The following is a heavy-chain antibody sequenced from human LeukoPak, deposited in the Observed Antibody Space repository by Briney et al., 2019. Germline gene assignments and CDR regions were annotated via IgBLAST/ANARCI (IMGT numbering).Heavy chain of an antibody. CDR1: GFTFSSYS. J-gene: IGHJ6*02. V-gene: IGHV3-21*01. CDR3: ARDIVVGPEYYYGMDV. Sequence: PGGSLRLSCAASGFTFSSYSMNWVRQAPGKGLEWVSSISSSSSYIYYADLVKGRFTISRDNAKNSLYLQMNSLRAEDTAVYYCARDIVVGPEYYYGMDVWGQGTTVTVSS. D-gene: IGHD2-15*01. CDR2: ISSSSSYI.